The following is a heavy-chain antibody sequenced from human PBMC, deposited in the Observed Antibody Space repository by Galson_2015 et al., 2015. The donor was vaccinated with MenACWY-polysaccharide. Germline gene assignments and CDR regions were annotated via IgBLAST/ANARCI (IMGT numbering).Heavy chain of an antibody. Sequence: SLRLSCAASGFTFSNFWMSWVRQAPGKGLEWVASIKQDGSEKYLVDSVKGRFTISRANAENSLFLQMNSLRAEDTAVYYCARERWVRGVFFDQWGQGTLVTVSS. CDR3: ARERWVRGVFFDQ. J-gene: IGHJ4*02. D-gene: IGHD3-10*01. CDR1: GFTFSNFW. V-gene: IGHV3-7*01. CDR2: IKQDGSEK.